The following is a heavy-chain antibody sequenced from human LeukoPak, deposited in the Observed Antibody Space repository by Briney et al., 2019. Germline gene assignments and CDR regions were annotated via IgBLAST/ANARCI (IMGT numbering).Heavy chain of an antibody. Sequence: ASVKVSCKASGGTFSSYAISWVRQAPGQGLEWMGGINPNSGATKYAQKFQGRVSMTRDTSINTAYMDLTNLRSDDTAIFYCARVKKLMPELEFWGQGTLVTVSS. CDR3: ARVKKLMPELEF. CDR1: GGTFSSYA. V-gene: IGHV1-2*02. J-gene: IGHJ4*02. CDR2: INPNSGAT. D-gene: IGHD2-2*01.